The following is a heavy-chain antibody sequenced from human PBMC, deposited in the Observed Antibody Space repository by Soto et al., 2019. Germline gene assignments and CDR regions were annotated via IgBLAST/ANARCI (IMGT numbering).Heavy chain of an antibody. Sequence: QVQLVQSGAEVKKPGSTVKVSCKASGGTFSSYAISWVRQAPGQELEWMGGIIPIFGTANYAQKFQGRVTITADESTSTAYMELSSLRSEDTAVYYCARSPGSGYWGWFDPWGQGTPVTVSS. CDR2: IIPIFGTA. J-gene: IGHJ5*02. V-gene: IGHV1-69*01. CDR1: GGTFSSYA. D-gene: IGHD3-22*01. CDR3: ARSPGSGYWGWFDP.